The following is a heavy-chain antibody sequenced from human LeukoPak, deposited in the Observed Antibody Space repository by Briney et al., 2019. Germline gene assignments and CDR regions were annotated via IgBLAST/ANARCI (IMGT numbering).Heavy chain of an antibody. CDR1: GFTFTSYP. CDR3: AKNYDYAWGSYRYFDY. V-gene: IGHV3-23*01. J-gene: IGHJ4*02. Sequence: PGGSLRLSCVASGFTFTSYPMSWARRAPGKGLEWVSAITDGGDKTYYADSANGRFTISRDNSKNTLYLQMNSLRAEDTAVYYCAKNYDYAWGSYRYFDYWGQGTLVTVSS. D-gene: IGHD3-16*02. CDR2: ITDGGDKT.